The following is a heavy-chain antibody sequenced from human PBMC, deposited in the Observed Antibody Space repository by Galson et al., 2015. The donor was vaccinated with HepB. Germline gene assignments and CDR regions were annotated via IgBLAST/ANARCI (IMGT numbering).Heavy chain of an antibody. D-gene: IGHD3-22*01. CDR3: ARWGIYDTSAYYYGH. J-gene: IGHJ4*02. CDR2: IYPGDSDI. Sequence: GAEVKKPGESLKISCKGSGYSFVSYWTAWVRQKSGEGLEWMGIIYPGDSDISYSPSFQGQVTISADKSISTAYLQWTSLKASDTAIYYCARWGIYDTSAYYYGHWGQGTLVTVSS. V-gene: IGHV5-51*01. CDR1: GYSFVSYW.